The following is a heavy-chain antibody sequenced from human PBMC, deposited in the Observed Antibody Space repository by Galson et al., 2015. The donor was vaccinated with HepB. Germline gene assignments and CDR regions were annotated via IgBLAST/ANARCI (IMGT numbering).Heavy chain of an antibody. CDR3: ARGATYYYGSGSYPAETHMDV. Sequence: SLRLSCAASGFTFSSYAMHWVRQAPGKGLEWVAVISYDGSNKYYADSVKGRFTISRDNSKNTLYLQMNSLRAEDTAVYYCARGATYYYGSGSYPAETHMDVWGQGTTVTVSS. J-gene: IGHJ6*02. V-gene: IGHV3-30-3*01. D-gene: IGHD3-10*01. CDR2: ISYDGSNK. CDR1: GFTFSSYA.